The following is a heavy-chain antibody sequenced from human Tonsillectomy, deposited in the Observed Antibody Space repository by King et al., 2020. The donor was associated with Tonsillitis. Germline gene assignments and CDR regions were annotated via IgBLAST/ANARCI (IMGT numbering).Heavy chain of an antibody. V-gene: IGHV3-21*01. CDR3: ARRGWGASDASDV. D-gene: IGHD3-16*01. J-gene: IGHJ3*01. Sequence: VQLVESGGGLVKPGGSLRLSCAVSGFAFSGYEMGWVRQAAGKGLEWVSSISSSGTSIHYADSVRGRFTISRDNAMDSLFLQMNSLRDDDTAVYYCARRGWGASDASDVWGQGTMVSVSS. CDR2: ISSSGTSI. CDR1: GFAFSGYE.